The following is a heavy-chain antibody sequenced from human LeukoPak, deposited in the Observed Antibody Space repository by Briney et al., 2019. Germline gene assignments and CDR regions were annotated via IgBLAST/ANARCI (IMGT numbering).Heavy chain of an antibody. CDR3: ARLPTHCRGDCYRDY. Sequence: GASVKVSCKASGGTFSSYAISWVRQAPGQGLEWMGGIIPIFGTANYAQKFQGRVTITADESTSTAYMELSSLRSEDTAVYYCARLPTHCRGDCYRDYWGQGTLVTVSS. V-gene: IGHV1-69*13. CDR2: IIPIFGTA. D-gene: IGHD2-21*01. CDR1: GGTFSSYA. J-gene: IGHJ4*02.